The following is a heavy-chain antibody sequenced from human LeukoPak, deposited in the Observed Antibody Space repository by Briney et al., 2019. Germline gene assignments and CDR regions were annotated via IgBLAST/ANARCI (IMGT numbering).Heavy chain of an antibody. CDR1: GGSISSGGHY. CDR3: ASFYGSGSYHFDY. J-gene: IGHJ4*02. CDR2: IYYGGST. Sequence: PSETLSLTCTVSGGSISSGGHYWSWIRQHPGKGLEWIGYIYYGGSTYYNPSLKSRVTISVDTSKNQFSLKLSSVTAADTAVYYCASFYGSGSYHFDYWGQGTLVTVSS. V-gene: IGHV4-31*03. D-gene: IGHD3-10*01.